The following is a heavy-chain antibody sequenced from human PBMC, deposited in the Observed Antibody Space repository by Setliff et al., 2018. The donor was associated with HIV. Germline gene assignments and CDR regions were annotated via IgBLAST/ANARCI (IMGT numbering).Heavy chain of an antibody. CDR2: IYTSGST. D-gene: IGHD1-1*01. V-gene: IGHV4-61*02. CDR3: ARIPTNITPNGFDI. Sequence: SETLSLTCTVSGVSISSGSYYWSWIRQPAGKGLHWIGRIYTSGSTNYNPSLKRRVTISLDTSKNQFSLKLSSVTAADTAVYYCARIPTNITPNGFDIWGQGTMVTVSS. CDR1: GVSISSGSYY. J-gene: IGHJ3*02.